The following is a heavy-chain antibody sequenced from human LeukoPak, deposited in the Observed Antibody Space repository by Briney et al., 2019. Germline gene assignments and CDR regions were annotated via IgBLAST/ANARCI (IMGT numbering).Heavy chain of an antibody. D-gene: IGHD7-27*01. V-gene: IGHV3-30*18. CDR3: AKAGLGGEYFDY. J-gene: IGHJ4*02. CDR1: GFTFSSYG. CDR2: ISYDGSNK. Sequence: GGSLRLSCAASGFTFSSYGMHWVCQAPGKELEWVAVISYDGSNKYYADPVKGRFPISRDNSKNTLYLQMNSLRAEDTAVYYCAKAGLGGEYFDYWGQGTLVTVSS.